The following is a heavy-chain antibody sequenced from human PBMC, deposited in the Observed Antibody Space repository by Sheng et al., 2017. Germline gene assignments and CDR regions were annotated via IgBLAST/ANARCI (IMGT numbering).Heavy chain of an antibody. CDR2: IYSGGST. CDR3: ARDWEYSYGYGD. J-gene: IGHJ4*02. V-gene: IGHV3-53*01. D-gene: IGHD5-18*01. Sequence: EVRLVESGGGLIQPGGSLRLSCAASGFTVSSNYMSWVRQAPGKGLEWVSVIYSGGSTYYADSVKGRFTISRDNSKNTLYLQMNSLRAEDTAVYYCARDWEYSYGYGDWGQGTLVTVSS. CDR1: GFTVSSNY.